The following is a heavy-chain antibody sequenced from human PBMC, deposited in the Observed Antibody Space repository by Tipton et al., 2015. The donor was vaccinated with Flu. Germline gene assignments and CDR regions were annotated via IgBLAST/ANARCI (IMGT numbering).Heavy chain of an antibody. CDR3: AKRGYSYGNDY. Sequence: GLVKPSETLSLTCAVYGGSFRGYYWTWIRQPPGKGLEWIGEINDVGSTNYNPSLESRVTISVDTSKNQFSLILSSLTAADTSVYYCAKRGYSYGNDYWGQGTLVTVSS. J-gene: IGHJ4*02. D-gene: IGHD5-18*01. V-gene: IGHV4-34*01. CDR1: GGSFRGYY. CDR2: INDVGST.